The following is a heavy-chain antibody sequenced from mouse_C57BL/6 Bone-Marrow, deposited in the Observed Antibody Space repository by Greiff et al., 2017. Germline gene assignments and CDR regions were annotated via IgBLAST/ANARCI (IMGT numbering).Heavy chain of an antibody. CDR1: GYTFTSYW. CDR2: IYPSDSET. Sequence: QVQLQQPGAELVRPGSSVKLSCKASGYTFTSYWMDRVKQRPGQGLEWIGNIYPSDSETHYNQKFKDKATLTVDKSSSTAYMQLSSLTSEDSAVYDCERMRRNYWGQGTTLTVSS. CDR3: ERMRRNY. J-gene: IGHJ2*01. V-gene: IGHV1-61*01.